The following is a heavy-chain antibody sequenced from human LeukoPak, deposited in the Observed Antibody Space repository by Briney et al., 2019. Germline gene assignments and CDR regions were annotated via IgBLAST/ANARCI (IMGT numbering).Heavy chain of an antibody. CDR2: ISYDGSNK. V-gene: IGHV3-30-3*01. Sequence: GRSLRLSCAASGFTFSSYAMHWVRQAPGKGLEWVAVISYDGSNKYYADSVKGRFTISRDNSKNTLYLQMNSLRAEDTAVYYCARAELWEVMYYFDYWGQGTLVTVSS. CDR1: GFTFSSYA. CDR3: ARAELWEVMYYFDY. D-gene: IGHD1-26*01. J-gene: IGHJ4*02.